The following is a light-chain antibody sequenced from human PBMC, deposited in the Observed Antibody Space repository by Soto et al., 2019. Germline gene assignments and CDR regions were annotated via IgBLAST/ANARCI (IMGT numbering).Light chain of an antibody. CDR1: SSNIGAGYD. Sequence: QPVLTQPPSVSGAPGQRVTISCTGSSSNIGAGYDVHWYQQFPGTAPKLLIYVNNNRPSGVPDRFSGSKSGTSASLAITGLRAGDEADYYCQYYDSSLSGYVFGTGTKVTVL. CDR2: VNN. V-gene: IGLV1-40*01. CDR3: QYYDSSLSGYV. J-gene: IGLJ1*01.